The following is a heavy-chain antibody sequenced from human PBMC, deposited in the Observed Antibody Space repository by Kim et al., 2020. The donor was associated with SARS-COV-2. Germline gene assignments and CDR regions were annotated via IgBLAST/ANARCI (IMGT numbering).Heavy chain of an antibody. Sequence: SETLSLTCTVSGGSISSSSYYWGWIRQPPGKGLEWIGSIYYSGSTYYNPSLKSRVTISVDTSKNQFSLKLSSVTAADTAVYYCARQAAHCGGDCYSDYYYYGMDVWGQGTTVTVSS. CDR2: IYYSGST. J-gene: IGHJ6*02. V-gene: IGHV4-39*01. CDR3: ARQAAHCGGDCYSDYYYYGMDV. CDR1: GGSISSSSYY. D-gene: IGHD2-21*02.